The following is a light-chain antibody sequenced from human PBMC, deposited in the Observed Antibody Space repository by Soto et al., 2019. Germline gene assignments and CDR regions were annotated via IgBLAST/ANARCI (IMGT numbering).Light chain of an antibody. J-gene: IGKJ4*01. V-gene: IGKV1-9*01. CDR2: AAS. CDR3: QQLNTYPFA. Sequence: DIQLTQSPSFLSASVGDRVTITCRASQDISNNFAWYQQKAGKAPKLVISAASTLESGVPSRVSGSGSGTEFTLTINSLQPEDFATYYCQQLNTYPFAFGGGTKVETK. CDR1: QDISNN.